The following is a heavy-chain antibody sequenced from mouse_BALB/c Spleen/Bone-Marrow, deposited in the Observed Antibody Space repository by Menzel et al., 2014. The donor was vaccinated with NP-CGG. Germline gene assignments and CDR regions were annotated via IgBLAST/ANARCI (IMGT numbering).Heavy chain of an antibody. CDR1: GYTLTDYV. CDR3: AGRNTRRGYAMDY. Sequence: VQLQQSGPELVKPGASVKMSCKASGYTLTDYVISWVKQSSGQGLEWIGEIYLGSGSTYYNEKFEGKATLTADKSSNTAYMQLSSLTSEDSAVYFCAGRNTRRGYAMDYWGQGTSVTVSS. D-gene: IGHD5-2*01. CDR2: IYLGSGST. J-gene: IGHJ4*01. V-gene: IGHV1-77*01.